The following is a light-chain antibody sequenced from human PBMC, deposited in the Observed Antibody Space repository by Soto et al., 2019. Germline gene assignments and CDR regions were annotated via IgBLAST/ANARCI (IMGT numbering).Light chain of an antibody. V-gene: IGKV3-15*01. CDR1: QSVSSN. Sequence: EIVMTQSPATLSVSPGERATLSCRASQSVSSNLAWYQQKPRQAPRLLIYGASTRATGIPARFSGSGSGTEFTLTISTLQSEDFAVYYCQQYNNWPPLDTFGQGTKLEIK. CDR2: GAS. CDR3: QQYNNWPPLDT. J-gene: IGKJ2*01.